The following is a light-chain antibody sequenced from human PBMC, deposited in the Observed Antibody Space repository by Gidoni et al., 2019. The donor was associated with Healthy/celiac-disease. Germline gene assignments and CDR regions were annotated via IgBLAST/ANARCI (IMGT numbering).Light chain of an antibody. CDR1: QSVSSY. Sequence: EIVLTQSPSTLSLSTGERATLSCRASQSVSSYLAWYQQKPGQAPRLLIYDASNRATGIPARFSGSGSGTDFTLTISSLEPEDFAVDYCQQRSNWLFTFGPGTKVDIK. CDR2: DAS. CDR3: QQRSNWLFT. V-gene: IGKV3-11*01. J-gene: IGKJ3*01.